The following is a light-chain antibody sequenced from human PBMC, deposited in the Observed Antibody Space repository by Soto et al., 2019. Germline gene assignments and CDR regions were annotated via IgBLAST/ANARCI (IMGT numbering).Light chain of an antibody. J-gene: IGKJ1*01. CDR1: QSVSSSD. CDR2: GAS. CDR3: HQYVSSRT. Sequence: EIVLTQSPGTLSLSPGGRATLSCRASQSVSSSDLAWYQQKPGQAPRLLIYGASSRATGIPDRFSGSGSGTDFTLTISRLEPEDFAVYYCHQYVSSRTFGQGTKVDSK. V-gene: IGKV3-20*01.